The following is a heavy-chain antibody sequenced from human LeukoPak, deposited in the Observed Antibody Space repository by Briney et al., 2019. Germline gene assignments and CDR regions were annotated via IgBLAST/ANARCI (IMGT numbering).Heavy chain of an antibody. CDR2: ISSSGSTI. J-gene: IGHJ3*02. CDR1: GFTFSSYE. CDR3: ARDGLDPAAFDI. V-gene: IGHV3-48*03. Sequence: GGSLRLSCAASGFTFSSYEMNWVRQAPGKGLEWVSYISSSGSTIYYADSVKGRFTISRDNAKNSLYLQMNSLRAEDTAVYYCARDGLDPAAFDIWGQGTMVTVSS.